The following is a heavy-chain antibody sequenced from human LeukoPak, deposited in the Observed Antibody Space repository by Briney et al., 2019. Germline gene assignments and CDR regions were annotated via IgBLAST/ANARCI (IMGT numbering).Heavy chain of an antibody. Sequence: GGSLRLSCAASGFTFSSYEMNWVRQAPGKGLEWVSSISSSSSYIYYADSVKGRFTISRDNAKNSLYLQMNSLRAEDTAVYYCARDGYYGSGSRGTFDIWGQGTMVTVSS. CDR2: ISSSSSYI. V-gene: IGHV3-21*01. J-gene: IGHJ3*02. CDR1: GFTFSSYE. CDR3: ARDGYYGSGSRGTFDI. D-gene: IGHD3-10*01.